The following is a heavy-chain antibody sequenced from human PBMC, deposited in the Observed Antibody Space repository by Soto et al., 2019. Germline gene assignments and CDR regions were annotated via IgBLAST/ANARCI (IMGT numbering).Heavy chain of an antibody. CDR1: GGSISSYY. CDR3: ARGAGIGNLYYFDY. Sequence: QVQLQESGPGLVKPSETLSLTCTVSGGSISSYYWSWIRQPPGKGLEWIGYIYYSGSTNYNPSLKSRVTISVDTSKNQFSLKLSSVTAADTAVYYCARGAGIGNLYYFDYWGQGTLVTVSS. V-gene: IGHV4-59*01. CDR2: IYYSGST. J-gene: IGHJ4*02. D-gene: IGHD1-1*01.